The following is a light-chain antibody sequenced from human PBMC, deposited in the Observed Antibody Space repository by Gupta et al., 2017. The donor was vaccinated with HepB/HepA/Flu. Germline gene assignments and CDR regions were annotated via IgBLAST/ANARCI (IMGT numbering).Light chain of an antibody. CDR2: NTN. Sequence: QTVVTQEPSLTVSPGGTVTLTCASSTGAVTSGYDPNWFQQRPGQAPRSLIYNTNKKHSWTPARFSGSLFGGKAALNLTSVQPEEEADDDCLLYAEGTNSGVFGGGTKLTVL. CDR3: LLYAEGTNSGV. CDR1: TGAVTSGYD. J-gene: IGLJ3*02. V-gene: IGLV7-43*01.